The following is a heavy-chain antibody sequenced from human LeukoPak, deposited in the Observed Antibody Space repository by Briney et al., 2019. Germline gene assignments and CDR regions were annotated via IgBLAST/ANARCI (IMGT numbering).Heavy chain of an antibody. CDR2: IYYSGST. J-gene: IGHJ4*02. V-gene: IGHV4-39*01. D-gene: IGHD6-6*01. CDR1: GGSISSSSYY. Sequence: SETLSLTCTVSGGSISSSSYYWGWIRQPPGKGLEWIGSIYYSGSTYYNPSLKSRVTISVDTSKNQFSLKLSPVTAADTAVYYCARQEYSSSPLIDYWGQGTLVTVSS. CDR3: ARQEYSSSPLIDY.